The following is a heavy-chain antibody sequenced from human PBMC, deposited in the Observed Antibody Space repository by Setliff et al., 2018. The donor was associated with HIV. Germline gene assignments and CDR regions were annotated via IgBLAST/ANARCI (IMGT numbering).Heavy chain of an antibody. CDR3: ARDRYHYGSSGYVRYCDS. V-gene: IGHV1-69*05. CDR2: IIPIFSTT. Sequence: VASVKVSCKASGGTFSRYTISWVRQAPGQGREWMGGIIPIFSTTHYAQKFQGRVSITTDASTSTYYMELSSLSADDKAVYYCARDRYHYGSSGYVRYCDSWGQGTLVTVSS. CDR1: GGTFSRYT. J-gene: IGHJ4*02. D-gene: IGHD3-22*01.